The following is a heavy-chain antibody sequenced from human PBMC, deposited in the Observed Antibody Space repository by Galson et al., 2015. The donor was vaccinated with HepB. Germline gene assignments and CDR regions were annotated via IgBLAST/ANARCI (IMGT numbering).Heavy chain of an antibody. CDR1: GFTFDDYA. CDR2: ISWDGNNI. V-gene: IGHV3-9*01. D-gene: IGHD2-21*02. J-gene: IGHJ4*02. CDR3: ARDCGGDCYSGRHFDD. Sequence: SLRLSCAASGFTFDDYAMHWVRQAPGRGLEWVSGISWDGNNIGYADSVKGRFTISRDNAKNSLYLQMSSLRAEDTALYYCARDCGGDCYSGRHFDDWGQGTLVIVSS.